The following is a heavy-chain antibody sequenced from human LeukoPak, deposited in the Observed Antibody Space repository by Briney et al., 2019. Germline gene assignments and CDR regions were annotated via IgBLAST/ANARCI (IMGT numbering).Heavy chain of an antibody. D-gene: IGHD3-10*01. CDR2: IKQDGSEK. Sequence: PGGSLRLSCAASGFTFSSYWMSWVRQAPGKGREWVANIKQDGSEKYYVDSVKGRFTISRDNAKNSLYLQMNSLRAEDTAVYYCARVPSLWFGEADYWGQGTLVTVSS. CDR3: ARVPSLWFGEADY. J-gene: IGHJ4*02. V-gene: IGHV3-7*03. CDR1: GFTFSSYW.